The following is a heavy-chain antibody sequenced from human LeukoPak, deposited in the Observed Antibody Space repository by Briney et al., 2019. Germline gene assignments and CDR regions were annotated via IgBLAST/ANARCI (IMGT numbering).Heavy chain of an antibody. CDR1: GGSFSGYY. CDR2: INHSGST. J-gene: IGHJ5*02. CDR3: ARGDILTGYQRFRWFDP. V-gene: IGHV4-34*01. D-gene: IGHD3-9*01. Sequence: SETLSLTCAVYGGSFSGYYWSWIRQPPGKGLEWIGEINHSGSTNYNPSLKSRVTISVDTSKNQFSPKLSSVTAADTAVYYCARGDILTGYQRFRWFDPWGQGTLVTVSS.